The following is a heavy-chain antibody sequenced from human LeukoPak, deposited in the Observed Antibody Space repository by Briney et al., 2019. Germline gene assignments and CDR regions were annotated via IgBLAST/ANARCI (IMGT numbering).Heavy chain of an antibody. V-gene: IGHV4-39*01. D-gene: IGHD6-6*01. Sequence: SETLSLTCTVSGGSISSSSYYWGWIRQPPGKGLEWIGSIYYSGSTYYNPSLKSRVTISVDTSKNQFSLKLSSVTAADTAVYYCARHGYSSSSGAFDIWGQGTMVTVSS. CDR2: IYYSGST. J-gene: IGHJ3*02. CDR1: GGSISSSSYY. CDR3: ARHGYSSSSGAFDI.